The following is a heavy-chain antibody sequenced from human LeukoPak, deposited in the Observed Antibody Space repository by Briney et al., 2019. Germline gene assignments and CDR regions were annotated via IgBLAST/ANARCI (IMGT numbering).Heavy chain of an antibody. CDR3: ATNRREFLSGRGCYSEKYTWFDH. Sequence: GGSLRLSCTASGFTFSDYWMSWVRQAPGRRLEWVANIKQDGSEQYYGDSVKGRFTVSRDNAKSSLSLQMNSLRPEDTAVYHCATNRREFLSGRGCYSEKYTWFDHWGQGTLVTVSS. CDR1: GFTFSDYW. J-gene: IGHJ5*02. CDR2: IKQDGSEQ. V-gene: IGHV3-7*01. D-gene: IGHD2-15*01.